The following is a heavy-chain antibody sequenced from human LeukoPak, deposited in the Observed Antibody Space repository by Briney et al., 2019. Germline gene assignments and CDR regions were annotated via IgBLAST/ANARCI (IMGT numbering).Heavy chain of an antibody. CDR2: IRYDEINK. CDR1: GFTFSNYG. Sequence: GGSLRLSCAASGFTFSNYGMHWVRQAPGKGLEWVAFIRYDEINKYYADSVKGRFTISRDNSKNTLYLQMNSLRAEDTAVYYCAKVRISGGYYYGDDPFDVWGQGTMVSVSS. D-gene: IGHD3-22*01. J-gene: IGHJ3*01. CDR3: AKVRISGGYYYGDDPFDV. V-gene: IGHV3-30*02.